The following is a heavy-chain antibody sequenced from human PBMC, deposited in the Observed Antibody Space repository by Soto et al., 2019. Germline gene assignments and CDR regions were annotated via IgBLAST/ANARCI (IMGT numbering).Heavy chain of an antibody. V-gene: IGHV3-30*18. CDR1: GFTFSSYG. CDR3: AKDRVTIFSVGMDV. Sequence: GSLRLSCAASGFTFSSYGMHWVRQAPGKGLEWVAVISYDGSNKYYADSVKGRFTISRDNSKNTLYLQMNSLRAEDTAVYYCAKDRVTIFSVGMDVWGQGTTVTVSS. D-gene: IGHD3-9*01. J-gene: IGHJ6*02. CDR2: ISYDGSNK.